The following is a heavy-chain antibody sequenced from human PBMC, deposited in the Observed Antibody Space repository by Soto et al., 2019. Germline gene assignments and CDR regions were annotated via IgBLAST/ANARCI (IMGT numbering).Heavy chain of an antibody. J-gene: IGHJ4*02. CDR3: ARVNGRGRLLWFGEKGYYFDY. CDR1: GYTFTSYY. Sequence: GASVKVSCKASGYTFTSYYMHWVRQAPGQGLEWMGIINPSGGSTSYAQKFQGRVTMTRDTSTSTVYMELSSLRSEDTAVYYCARVNGRGRLLWFGEKGYYFDYWGQGTLVTVSS. D-gene: IGHD3-10*01. V-gene: IGHV1-46*01. CDR2: INPSGGST.